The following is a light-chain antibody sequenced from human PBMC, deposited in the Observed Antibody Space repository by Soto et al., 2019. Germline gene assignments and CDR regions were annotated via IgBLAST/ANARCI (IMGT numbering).Light chain of an antibody. Sequence: QAVVTQPPSVSGAPGQRVTISCTGSSSNIGAGYDVHWYQQLPGTAPKLLIYGNSNRPSGVPDRFSGSKSGTSASLAITGLQAEDEADYYCQSDDSSLSGVVFGGGTQLTVL. V-gene: IGLV1-40*01. CDR1: SSNIGAGYD. CDR3: QSDDSSLSGVV. CDR2: GNS. J-gene: IGLJ2*01.